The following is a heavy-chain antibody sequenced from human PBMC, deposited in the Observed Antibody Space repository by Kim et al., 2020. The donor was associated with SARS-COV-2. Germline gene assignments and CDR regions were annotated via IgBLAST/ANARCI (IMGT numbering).Heavy chain of an antibody. V-gene: IGHV3-72*01. J-gene: IGHJ4*02. CDR3: AIWVSGACNS. Sequence: YTTEYAASVKGRFTISRDDSNNSLYLQMNGLKTEDTSVYYCAIWVSGACNSWGQGTLVTVSS. CDR2: YTT. D-gene: IGHD3-10*01.